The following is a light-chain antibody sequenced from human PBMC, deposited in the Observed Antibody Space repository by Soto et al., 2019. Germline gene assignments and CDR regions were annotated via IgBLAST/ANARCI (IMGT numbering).Light chain of an antibody. CDR1: QSVLYSSNNKNY. CDR3: QQYYSTPYT. Sequence: DIVMTQSPDSLAVSLGERATINCKSSQSVLYSSNNKNYLAWYQQKPGQPPKLLIYWASTRESGVPDRFSGSGFGKDFNLPHRSLQAEDVAVYYCQQYYSTPYTFGQGTKLEIK. CDR2: WAS. V-gene: IGKV4-1*01. J-gene: IGKJ2*01.